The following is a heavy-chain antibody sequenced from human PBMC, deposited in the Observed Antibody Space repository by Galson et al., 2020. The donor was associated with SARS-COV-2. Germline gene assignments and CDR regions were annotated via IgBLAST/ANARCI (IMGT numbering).Heavy chain of an antibody. J-gene: IGHJ4*02. CDR1: GFSFSSYW. D-gene: IGHD6-19*01. V-gene: IGHV3-7*03. Sequence: GESLKISCAASGFSFSSYWMTWVRQAPGKGLEWVANIKQDGSDKYYVDSVKGRFTISRDNAKNSLYLHMNSLRAEDTAVYYCAIESYDSGWCDYGGQGTLVTVSS. CDR3: AIESYDSGWCDY. CDR2: IKQDGSDK.